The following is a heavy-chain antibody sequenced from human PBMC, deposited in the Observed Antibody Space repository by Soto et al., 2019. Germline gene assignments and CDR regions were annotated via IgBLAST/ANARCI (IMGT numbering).Heavy chain of an antibody. CDR1: GYTFSSYG. CDR3: ARDPYSWKDGGDY. V-gene: IGHV1-18*01. J-gene: IGHJ4*02. D-gene: IGHD1-1*01. Sequence: QVQLVQSGAEVKKPGASVKVSCKASGYTFSSYGINWVRQAPGQGLEWMGWISAYNGNTHYAQNLQGRVTLTTDTSTSTADMELRSLRSDDTAVYYSARDPYSWKDGGDYWCQGTLVPVS. CDR2: ISAYNGNT.